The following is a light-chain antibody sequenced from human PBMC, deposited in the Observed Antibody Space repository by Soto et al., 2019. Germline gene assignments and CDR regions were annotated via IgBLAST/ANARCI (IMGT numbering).Light chain of an antibody. J-gene: IGKJ4*01. CDR2: GAS. CDR3: QQYGSSPT. V-gene: IGKV3-20*01. Sequence: EIVLTQSPGTLSLSPGERATLSCRASQSVSSSYLAWYQQKPGQAPRLLIYGASSRATGIPDRFSGSGSGTDFTRTISRLEPEDFAVYYCQQYGSSPTFGGGTKGEIK. CDR1: QSVSSSY.